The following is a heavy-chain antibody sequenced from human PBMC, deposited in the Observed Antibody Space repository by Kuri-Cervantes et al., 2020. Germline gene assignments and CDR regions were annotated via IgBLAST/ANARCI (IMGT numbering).Heavy chain of an antibody. CDR2: IIPIFGTA. Sequence: SVKVSCKASGGTFSSYAISWVRQAPGQGLEWMGGIIPIFGTANYAQKFQGRVTITADKSTSKAYMELRSLGSEDTAVYYCARDGRGGGWLELRDYYYYYMDVWGKGTTVTVSS. D-gene: IGHD1-7*01. CDR1: GGTFSSYA. V-gene: IGHV1-69*06. CDR3: ARDGRGGGWLELRDYYYYYMDV. J-gene: IGHJ6*03.